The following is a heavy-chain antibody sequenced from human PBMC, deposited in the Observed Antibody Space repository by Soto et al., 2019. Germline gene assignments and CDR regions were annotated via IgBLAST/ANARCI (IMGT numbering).Heavy chain of an antibody. V-gene: IGHV4-34*01. Sequence: SETLSLTCAVYGGSFSGYYWRWIRQPPGKGLEWMGEINHSGSTNYNPSLKSRVTISVDTSKNQFSLKLSSVTAADTAVYYCARKLDFSSTSCYGGYYYYYGMDVWGQGTTVTLSS. CDR2: INHSGST. D-gene: IGHD2-2*01. CDR3: ARKLDFSSTSCYGGYYYYYGMDV. J-gene: IGHJ6*02. CDR1: GGSFSGYY.